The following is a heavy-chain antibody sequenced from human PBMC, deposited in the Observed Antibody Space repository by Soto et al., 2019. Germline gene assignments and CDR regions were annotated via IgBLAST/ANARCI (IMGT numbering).Heavy chain of an antibody. V-gene: IGHV1-2*04. J-gene: IGHJ6*02. D-gene: IGHD2-8*01. CDR1: GYSFTDYH. Sequence: ASVKVSCKASGYSFTDYHIHWVRQAPGQGLEWLGRINPKSGGTSTAQKFQGWVTMTRDRSISTVYMVLTRLRSDDTAVYFCARGHSTDCSNGVCSFFYNHEMDVWGQGTTVTVSS. CDR2: INPKSGGT. CDR3: ARGHSTDCSNGVCSFFYNHEMDV.